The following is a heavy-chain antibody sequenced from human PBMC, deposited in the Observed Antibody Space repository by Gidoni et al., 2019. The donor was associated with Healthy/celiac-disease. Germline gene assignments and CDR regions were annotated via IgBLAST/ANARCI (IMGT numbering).Heavy chain of an antibody. V-gene: IGHV2-5*01. Sequence: QITLKESGPTLVKPTQTLTLTCTFSVFSLRTSGVGVGWIRQPPGKALEWLALIYWNDDKRYRPSLKSRLTITKETSKNQVVLTMTNMDPVETATDYCAHRRGWLRFPDYYFDYWGQGTLVTVSS. CDR2: IYWNDDK. CDR3: AHRRGWLRFPDYYFDY. J-gene: IGHJ4*02. D-gene: IGHD5-12*01. CDR1: VFSLRTSGVG.